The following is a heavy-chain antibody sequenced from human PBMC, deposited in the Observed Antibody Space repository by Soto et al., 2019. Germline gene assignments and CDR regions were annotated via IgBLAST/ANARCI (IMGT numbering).Heavy chain of an antibody. Sequence: ASVKVSCKASGYTFTSYYIHWVRQAPGQGLEWMGIINPSGGSTSYAQKFQGRVTMTRDTSTSTVYMELSSLRSEDTAVYYCARLFVVPLYYDSSGLLDYWGQGTLVAFSS. CDR2: INPSGGST. J-gene: IGHJ4*02. CDR1: GYTFTSYY. V-gene: IGHV1-46*01. D-gene: IGHD3-22*01. CDR3: ARLFVVPLYYDSSGLLDY.